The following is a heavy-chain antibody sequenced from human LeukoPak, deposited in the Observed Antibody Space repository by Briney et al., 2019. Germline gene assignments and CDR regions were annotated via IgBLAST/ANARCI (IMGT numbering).Heavy chain of an antibody. CDR3: AKDPDFWSGYSPPDY. CDR1: GFTFSSYA. Sequence: SGGSLRLSCAASGFTFSSYAMSWVRQAPGKGLEWVSAISGSGGSTYYADSVKGRFTISRGNSKNTLYLQMNSLRAEDTAVYYCAKDPDFWSGYSPPDYWGQGTLVTVSS. D-gene: IGHD3-3*01. V-gene: IGHV3-23*01. J-gene: IGHJ4*02. CDR2: ISGSGGST.